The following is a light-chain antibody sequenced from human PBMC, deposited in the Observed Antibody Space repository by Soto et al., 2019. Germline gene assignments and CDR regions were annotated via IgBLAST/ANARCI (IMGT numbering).Light chain of an antibody. V-gene: IGKV3D-20*01. J-gene: IGKJ2*01. CDR3: QQYGSSPHT. Sequence: EIVLTQSPATLFFSPGERAAPSCGASQSVSSYLALYQQKPGQAPRLLIYDASNRATGIPDRFSGSGSGTDFSLTISRLEPEDFAVYYCQQYGSSPHTFGQGTKVDI. CDR1: QSVSSY. CDR2: DAS.